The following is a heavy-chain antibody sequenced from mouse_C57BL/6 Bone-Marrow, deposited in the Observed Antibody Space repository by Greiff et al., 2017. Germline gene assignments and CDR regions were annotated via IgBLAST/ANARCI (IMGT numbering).Heavy chain of an antibody. D-gene: IGHD1-1*01. CDR3: ANQGGYYEGVDWYFEV. CDR2: IHPNSGST. J-gene: IGHJ1*03. V-gene: IGHV1-64*01. CDR1: GYTFTSYW. Sequence: QVQLQQPGAELVKPGASVKLSCKASGYTFTSYWMHWVKQRPGQGLEWIGMIHPNSGSTNYNEKFKSKATLTVDKSSSTAYMQHSSLTSEDSAVYYGANQGGYYEGVDWYFEVWGTGTTVTVSS.